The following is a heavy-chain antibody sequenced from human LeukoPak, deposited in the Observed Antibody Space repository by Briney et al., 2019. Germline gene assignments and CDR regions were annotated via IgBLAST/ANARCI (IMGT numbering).Heavy chain of an antibody. D-gene: IGHD6-13*01. Sequence: GGSLRLSCAASGFTFSSHRMNWVRQAPGKGLEWVSSISSSSSYIYYADSVKGRFTISRDNAKNSLYLQMNSLRTEDTALYYCAKDSSSRDGFDPWGQGTLVTVSS. CDR2: ISSSSSYI. J-gene: IGHJ5*02. V-gene: IGHV3-21*04. CDR3: AKDSSSRDGFDP. CDR1: GFTFSSHR.